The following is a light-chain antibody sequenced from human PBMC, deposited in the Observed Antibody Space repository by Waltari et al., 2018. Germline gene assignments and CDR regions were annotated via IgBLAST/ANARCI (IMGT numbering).Light chain of an antibody. CDR1: QRVLYSSHNKDY. J-gene: IGKJ4*01. CDR3: QQYYSTPLT. Sequence: DIVMTQPPDSLAVSLGERATINCTSSQRVLYSSHNKDYLAWYQQKPGQPPKLLIYWASTRESGVPDRFSGSGSGTDFTLTISSLQAEDVAVYYCQQYYSTPLTFGGGTKVEIK. V-gene: IGKV4-1*01. CDR2: WAS.